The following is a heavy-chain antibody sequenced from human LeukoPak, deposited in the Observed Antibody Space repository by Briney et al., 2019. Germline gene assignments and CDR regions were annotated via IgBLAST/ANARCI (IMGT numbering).Heavy chain of an antibody. J-gene: IGHJ4*02. V-gene: IGHV4-31*03. CDR3: ARDLRDYDFWSGYYTGYFDY. CDR2: IYYSGST. Sequence: PSETLSLTCTASGGSISSGGYYWSWIRQHPGKGLEWIGYIYYSGSTYYNPSLKSRVTISVDTSKNQFSLKLSSVTAADTAVYYCARDLRDYDFWSGYYTGYFDYWGQGTLVTVSS. CDR1: GGSISSGGYY. D-gene: IGHD3-3*01.